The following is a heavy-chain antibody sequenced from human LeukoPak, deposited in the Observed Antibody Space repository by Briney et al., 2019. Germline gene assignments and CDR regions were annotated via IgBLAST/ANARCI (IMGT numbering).Heavy chain of an antibody. V-gene: IGHV3-21*01. CDR1: GFTFSSYS. D-gene: IGHD6-13*01. Sequence: GGSLRLSCAASGFTFSSYSMNWVRQAPGKGLEWVSSISSSSSYIYYADSVKGRFTISRDNAKNSLYLQMNSLRAEDTAVYYCARVKAAAYYYYYMDVWGKGTTVTVSS. J-gene: IGHJ6*03. CDR3: ARVKAAAYYYYYMDV. CDR2: ISSSSSYI.